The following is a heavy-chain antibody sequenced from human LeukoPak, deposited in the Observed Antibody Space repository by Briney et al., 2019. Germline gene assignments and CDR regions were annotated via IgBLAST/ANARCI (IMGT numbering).Heavy chain of an antibody. CDR1: GFTFDDYA. D-gene: IGHD4-23*01. CDR3: AKDWDYGGNYVVVDY. V-gene: IGHV3-43*02. J-gene: IGHJ4*02. CDR2: ISGDGGST. Sequence: GGSLRLSCAASGFTFDDYAMHWLRQAPGKGLEWVSLISGDGGSTYYADSVKGRFTISRDNSKNSLYLQMNSLRTEDTALYYCAKDWDYGGNYVVVDYWGQGTLVTVSS.